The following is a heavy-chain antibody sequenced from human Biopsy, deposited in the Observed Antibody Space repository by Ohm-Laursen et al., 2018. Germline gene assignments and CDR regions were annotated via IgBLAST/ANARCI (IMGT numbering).Heavy chain of an antibody. D-gene: IGHD3-22*01. Sequence: SLRLSCSASGFTFSSYAMSWVRQAPGKGLEWVSDIISSGDTTYYSDSVKGRFTISRDSSKNTLHLQMNSLRAEDTAVYYCAKDQGYYYDRSVYYYFDYWGQGTLVTVSS. V-gene: IGHV3-23*01. CDR1: GFTFSSYA. CDR3: AKDQGYYYDRSVYYYFDY. J-gene: IGHJ4*02. CDR2: IISSGDTT.